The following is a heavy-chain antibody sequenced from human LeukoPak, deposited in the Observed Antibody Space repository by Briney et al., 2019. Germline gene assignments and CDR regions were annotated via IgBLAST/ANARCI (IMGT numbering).Heavy chain of an antibody. D-gene: IGHD6-13*01. Sequence: PSQTLSLTCTVSGGSIGSGSYYWSWIRQPAGKGLEWIGRIYTSGSTNYNPSLKSRVTISVDTSKNQFSLKLSSVTAADTAVYYCAREEIAAAGTWGQLHYFDYWGQGTLVTVSS. V-gene: IGHV4-61*02. CDR1: GGSIGSGSYY. CDR2: IYTSGST. J-gene: IGHJ4*02. CDR3: AREEIAAAGTWGQLHYFDY.